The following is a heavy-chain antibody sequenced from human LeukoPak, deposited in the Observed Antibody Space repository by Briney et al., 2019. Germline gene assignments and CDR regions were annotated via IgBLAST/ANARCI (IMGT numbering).Heavy chain of an antibody. Sequence: GGSLRLSCAASGFIFNNYGLIWARQAPGKGLEWVSAISNDGGGTNYADFVRGRFTISRDNSKNTLFLQMNSLRAEDTALYYCAKGSSGYFADLWGQGTLVTVSS. CDR1: GFIFNNYG. CDR2: ISNDGGGT. D-gene: IGHD3-22*01. CDR3: AKGSSGYFADL. J-gene: IGHJ5*02. V-gene: IGHV3-23*01.